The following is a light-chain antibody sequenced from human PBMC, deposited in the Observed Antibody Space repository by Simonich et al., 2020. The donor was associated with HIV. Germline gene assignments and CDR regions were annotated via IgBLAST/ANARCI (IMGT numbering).Light chain of an antibody. CDR3: QQSYTTLT. V-gene: IGKV1-5*03. J-gene: IGKJ4*01. CDR1: QSISSW. Sequence: DIQMTQSPSTLSASVGDRVTITCRASQSISSWLSWYQQKPGQAPKLLIYKASRLESGVPSRFSGSGSGTDFTLTISSLQPEDFATYYCQQSYTTLTFGGGTKVEIK. CDR2: KAS.